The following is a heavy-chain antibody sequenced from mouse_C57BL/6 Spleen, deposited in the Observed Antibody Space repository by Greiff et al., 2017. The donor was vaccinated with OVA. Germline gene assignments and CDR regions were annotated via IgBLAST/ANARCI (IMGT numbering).Heavy chain of an antibody. V-gene: IGHV1-55*01. CDR3: ARGTGTLDV. J-gene: IGHJ1*03. CDR1: GYTFTSYW. CDR2: LYPGSGSP. D-gene: IGHD4-1*01. Sequence: QVQLQQPGAELVKPGASVKMSCKASGYTFTSYWITWVKQRPGQGLEWIGDLYPGSGSPTYHEKFKSKATLPVDTSSRTDDMQLSGLTSVYSAVYYCARGTGTLDVWGTGTPVTVSA.